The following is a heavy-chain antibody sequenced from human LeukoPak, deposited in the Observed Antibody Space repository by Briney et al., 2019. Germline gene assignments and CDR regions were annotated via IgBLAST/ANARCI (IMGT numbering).Heavy chain of an antibody. Sequence: ASVKVSCKASGYTFTSYGISWVRQAPGQGLEWMGGIIPIFGTANYAQKFQGRVTITADKSTSTAYMELSSLRSEDTAVYYCARDYGDYMYFDYWGQGTLVTVSS. J-gene: IGHJ4*02. CDR1: GYTFTSYG. CDR2: IIPIFGTA. D-gene: IGHD4-17*01. CDR3: ARDYGDYMYFDY. V-gene: IGHV1-69*06.